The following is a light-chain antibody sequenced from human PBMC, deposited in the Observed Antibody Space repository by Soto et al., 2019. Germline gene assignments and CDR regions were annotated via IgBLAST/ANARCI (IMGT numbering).Light chain of an antibody. Sequence: DIVLTQTPLSSPVTLGQPASFSCRSSRSLLHSSNNKNYLAWYQQKPGQPPKLLIYWASTRESGVPDRFSGSGSGTDFTLTISSLQAEDVAVYYCQQYYSTPLTFGGGTKVDIK. V-gene: IGKV4-1*01. CDR3: QQYYSTPLT. CDR2: WAS. J-gene: IGKJ4*01. CDR1: RSLLHSSNNKNY.